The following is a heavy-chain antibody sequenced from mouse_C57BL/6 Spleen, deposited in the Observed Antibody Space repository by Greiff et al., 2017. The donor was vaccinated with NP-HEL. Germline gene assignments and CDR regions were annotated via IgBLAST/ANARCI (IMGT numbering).Heavy chain of an antibody. D-gene: IGHD2-12*01. Sequence: VQLKESGPGLVKPSQSLSLTCSVTGYSITSGYYWNWIRQFPGNKLEWMGYISYDGSNNYNPSLKNRISITRDTSTNQFFLKLNSVTTEDTATYYCARYYSLYFDYWGQGTTLTVSS. CDR3: ARYYSLYFDY. J-gene: IGHJ2*01. V-gene: IGHV3-6*01. CDR2: ISYDGSN. CDR1: GYSITSGYY.